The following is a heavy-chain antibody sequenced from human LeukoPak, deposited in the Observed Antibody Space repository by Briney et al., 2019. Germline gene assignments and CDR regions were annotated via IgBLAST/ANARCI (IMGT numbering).Heavy chain of an antibody. Sequence: GGSLRLSCAASGFTFSHAWMSWVRQAPGKGLEWVGRIKSKSDGGTTDYAAPVKGRFTISRDDSKNTLYLQMNSLKTGDTGVYYCSSGGYSGYDFDNWGQGTLVTVSS. CDR3: SSGGYSGYDFDN. V-gene: IGHV3-15*01. J-gene: IGHJ5*02. CDR1: GFTFSHAW. CDR2: IKSKSDGGTT. D-gene: IGHD5-12*01.